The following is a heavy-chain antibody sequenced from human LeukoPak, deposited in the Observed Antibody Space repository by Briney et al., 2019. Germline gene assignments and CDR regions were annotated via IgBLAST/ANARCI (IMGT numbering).Heavy chain of an antibody. Sequence: GGSLRLSCGASGFAFNADWMSWVRQAPGKGLEWVANINRNGSEKYYVDSVKGRFTISRDNAKNSLYLQMNALTVEDTAVYYCARDLGGGPPGYWGQGTLVSVSS. CDR3: ARDLGGGPPGY. J-gene: IGHJ4*02. CDR1: GFAFNADW. V-gene: IGHV3-7*01. D-gene: IGHD4-23*01. CDR2: INRNGSEK.